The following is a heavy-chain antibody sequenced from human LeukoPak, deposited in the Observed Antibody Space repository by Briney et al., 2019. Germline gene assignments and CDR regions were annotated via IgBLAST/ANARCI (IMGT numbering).Heavy chain of an antibody. V-gene: IGHV3-23*01. CDR2: ISGSGGST. CDR3: ARSPQVGATGFDY. J-gene: IGHJ4*02. CDR1: GFTFSSYA. D-gene: IGHD1-26*01. Sequence: HPGGSLRLSCAASGFTFSSYAMSWVRQAPGKGLEWVSAISGSGGSTYYADSVKGRFTISRDNSKNTLYLQMNSLRAEDTAVYYCARSPQVGATGFDYWGQGTLVTVSS.